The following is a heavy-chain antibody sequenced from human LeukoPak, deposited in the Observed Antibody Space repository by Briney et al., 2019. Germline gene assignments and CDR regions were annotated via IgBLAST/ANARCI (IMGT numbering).Heavy chain of an antibody. CDR2: INPNSGGT. CDR3: ARAPALYCTNGVCPFDI. J-gene: IGHJ3*02. D-gene: IGHD2-8*01. Sequence: ASEKVSCKASGYTFTGYYMHWVRQAPGQGLEWMGWINPNSGGTNYAQKFQGRVTMTRDTSISTAYMELSRLRSDDTAVYYCARAPALYCTNGVCPFDIWGQGTMVTVSS. CDR1: GYTFTGYY. V-gene: IGHV1-2*02.